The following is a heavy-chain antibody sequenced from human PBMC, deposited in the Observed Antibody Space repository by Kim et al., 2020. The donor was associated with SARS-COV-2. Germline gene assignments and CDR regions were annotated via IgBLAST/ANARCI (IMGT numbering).Heavy chain of an antibody. CDR2: ISYDGTIK. D-gene: IGHD3-22*01. V-gene: IGHV3-30-3*01. CDR3: ARTGDYYYDQSGIKGGAFDF. CDR1: VFTFSSYA. J-gene: IGHJ3*01. Sequence: GGSLRLSCAASVFTFSSYAMNWVRQAPGKGLEWVAVISYDGTIKFYADSVKGRFTISRDNSKNTLYLLMNSLRAEDTAVYYCARTGDYYYDQSGIKGGAFDFWGQGTLVAVSS.